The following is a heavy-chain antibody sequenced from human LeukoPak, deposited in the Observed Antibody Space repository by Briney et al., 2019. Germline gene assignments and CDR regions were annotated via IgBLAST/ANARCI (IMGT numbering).Heavy chain of an antibody. D-gene: IGHD5-18*01. CDR3: ARVITGSTYGQFDY. CDR2: INSDGSRA. J-gene: IGHJ4*02. Sequence: GGSLRLSCTASGFTFSDYWMHWVRQAPGKGLVWVSRINSDGSRANYADCVKGRFTISRDNAKNTVFLQMNSLRAEDAAVYYCARVITGSTYGQFDYWGQGALATVSS. CDR1: GFTFSDYW. V-gene: IGHV3-74*01.